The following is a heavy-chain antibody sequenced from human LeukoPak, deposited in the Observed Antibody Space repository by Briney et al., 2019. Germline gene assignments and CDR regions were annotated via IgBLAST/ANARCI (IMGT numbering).Heavy chain of an antibody. J-gene: IGHJ4*02. D-gene: IGHD1-26*01. CDR1: GFTFRNAW. CDR2: IKSRTDGGTT. V-gene: IGHV3-15*01. Sequence: GGFLRLSCAASGFTFRNAWMSWVRQAPGKGLEWVGRIKSRTDGGTTEYAAPVKGRFSISRDDSKNTLYLQINSLKIEDTAVYYCTKVIRGYSGSIDSWGRGTLVSVSS. CDR3: TKVIRGYSGSIDS.